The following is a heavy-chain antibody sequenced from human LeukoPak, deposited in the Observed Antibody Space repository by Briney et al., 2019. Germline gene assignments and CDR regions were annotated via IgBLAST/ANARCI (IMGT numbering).Heavy chain of an antibody. CDR1: GFTLSNHW. Sequence: QPGGSLRLSCAASGFTLSNHWMTWVRQVPGRGPEWVANVNRDGSETYYLDSVKGRFTISRDNAKNSPYLQMNSLRAEDTALYYCVRNNAMDVWGQGTTVIVSS. CDR2: VNRDGSET. D-gene: IGHD2-8*01. J-gene: IGHJ6*02. V-gene: IGHV3-7*03. CDR3: VRNNAMDV.